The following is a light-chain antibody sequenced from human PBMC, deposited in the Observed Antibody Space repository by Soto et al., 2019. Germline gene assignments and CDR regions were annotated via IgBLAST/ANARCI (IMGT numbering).Light chain of an antibody. CDR3: QQSYSTPPLT. V-gene: IGKV1-5*03. Sequence: DIQMTQSPSTLSASVGDRVTITCRASQSISVWLAWYQQKAGKAPNLLIYKASRLESGVPSRFSGSGSETEFTLTISGLQPGDSATYYCQQSYSTPPLTFGGGTKVDIK. CDR2: KAS. J-gene: IGKJ4*01. CDR1: QSISVW.